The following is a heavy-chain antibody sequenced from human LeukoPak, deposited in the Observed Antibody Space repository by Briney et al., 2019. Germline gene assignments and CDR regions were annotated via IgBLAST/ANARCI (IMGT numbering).Heavy chain of an antibody. CDR3: ARVTNDYVWGSYRFDY. Sequence: SETLSLTCTVSGGSISSGDYYWSWIRQPPGKGLEWIGYIYYSGSTYYNPSLKSRVTISVDTSKNHFSLKLSSVTAADTAVYYCARVTNDYVWGSYRFDYWGQGTLVALSS. D-gene: IGHD3-16*02. CDR1: GGSISSGDYY. CDR2: IYYSGST. V-gene: IGHV4-30-4*01. J-gene: IGHJ4*02.